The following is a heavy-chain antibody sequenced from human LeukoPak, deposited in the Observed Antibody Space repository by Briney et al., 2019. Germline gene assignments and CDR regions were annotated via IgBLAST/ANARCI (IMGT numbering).Heavy chain of an antibody. D-gene: IGHD2-15*01. CDR3: ARVTEDIHYGPYLNWFDP. CDR2: IYYSGST. V-gene: IGHV4-59*12. J-gene: IGHJ5*02. CDR1: GGSISSYY. Sequence: PSETLSLTCTVSGGSISSYYWSWIRQPPGKGLEWIGYIYYSGSTNYNPSLKSRVTISVDTSKNQFSLKLSSVTAADTAVYYCARVTEDIHYGPYLNWFDPWGQGTLVTVSS.